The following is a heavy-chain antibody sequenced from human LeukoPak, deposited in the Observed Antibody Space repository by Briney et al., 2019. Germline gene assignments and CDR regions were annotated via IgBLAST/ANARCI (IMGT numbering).Heavy chain of an antibody. Sequence: VASVKVSCQASGGTFSSYAISWVRQAPGQGLEWMGGIIPIFGTANYAQKFQGRVTITADKSTSTAYMELSSLRSEDTAVYYCARVNTGAYYYYMDVWGKGTTVTVSS. CDR1: GGTFSSYA. V-gene: IGHV1-69*06. D-gene: IGHD1-26*01. CDR2: IIPIFGTA. CDR3: ARVNTGAYYYYMDV. J-gene: IGHJ6*03.